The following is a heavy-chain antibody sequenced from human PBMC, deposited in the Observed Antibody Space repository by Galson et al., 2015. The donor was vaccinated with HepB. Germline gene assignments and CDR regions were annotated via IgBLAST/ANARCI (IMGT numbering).Heavy chain of an antibody. J-gene: IGHJ4*02. D-gene: IGHD3-10*01. CDR3: ARGIQGDDC. V-gene: IGHV3-48*02. CDR2: INSGSSTI. Sequence: SLRLSCAASGFTFSSYSMNWVRQAPGKGLEWLSYINSGSSTIYYADSVKGRFTTSRDNAKNSLYLQMNSLRDEDTAVYYCARGIQGDDCWGQGTLVTVSS. CDR1: GFTFSSYS.